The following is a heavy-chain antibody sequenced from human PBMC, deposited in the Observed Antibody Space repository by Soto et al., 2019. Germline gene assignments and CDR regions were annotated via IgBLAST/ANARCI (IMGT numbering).Heavy chain of an antibody. D-gene: IGHD3-3*01. CDR1: GYTFTSYG. J-gene: IGHJ6*03. CDR3: ASGGYDFWSGYPNYYYYYMDV. CDR2: ISAYNGNT. V-gene: IGHV1-18*01. Sequence: QVQLVQSGAEVKKPGASVKVSCKASGYTFTSYGISWVRQAPGQGLEWMGCISAYNGNTNYAQKLQGRVTMTTDTSTSTAYMELRSLRSDDTAVYYCASGGYDFWSGYPNYYYYYMDVWGKGTTVTVSS.